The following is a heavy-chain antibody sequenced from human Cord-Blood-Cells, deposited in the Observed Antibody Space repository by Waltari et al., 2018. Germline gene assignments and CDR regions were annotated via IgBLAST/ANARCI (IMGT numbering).Heavy chain of an antibody. V-gene: IGHV1-2*04. J-gene: IGHJ3*02. CDR2: INPNRGGT. Sequence: QVQLVQSGAEVKKPGASVKVSCKASGYTFTGYYMHWVRQAPGQGLEWRGWINPNRGGTNDAQKFQGWVTMTRDTSISTAYMELSRLRSDDTAVYYCARGLRYNWNYDAFDIWGQGTMVTVSS. CDR3: ARGLRYNWNYDAFDI. D-gene: IGHD1-7*01. CDR1: GYTFTGYY.